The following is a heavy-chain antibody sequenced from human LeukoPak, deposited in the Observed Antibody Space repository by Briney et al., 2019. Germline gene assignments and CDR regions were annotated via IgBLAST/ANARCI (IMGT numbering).Heavy chain of an antibody. CDR1: GFTFSSYW. CDR3: ATDGGYCSRTSCYRGDYFDY. J-gene: IGHJ4*02. CDR2: IKQDGSEK. D-gene: IGHD2-2*02. Sequence: GGSLRLSCAASGFTFSSYWMSWVRQAPGKGLEWVANIKQDGSEKYHVDSVKGRFTISRDNAKNSLYLQMNSLRVEDTAEYYCATDGGYCSRTSCYRGDYFDYWGQGTLVTVSS. V-gene: IGHV3-7*01.